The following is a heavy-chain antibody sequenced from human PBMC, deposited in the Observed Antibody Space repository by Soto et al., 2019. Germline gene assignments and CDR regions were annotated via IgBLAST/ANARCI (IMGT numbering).Heavy chain of an antibody. CDR2: MSSSSSYI. Sequence: EVQLVESGGGLVKPGGSLRLSCAASGFTFSSYSMNWVRQAPGKWREWVSSMSSSSSYIYYAGSVKGRFTISRDNAKNSLDLQMNSLRAEDTAVYYCAREENQYYCGSGSDKEPDYWGQGTLVTVSS. D-gene: IGHD3-10*01. CDR1: GFTFSSYS. V-gene: IGHV3-21*01. J-gene: IGHJ4*02. CDR3: AREENQYYCGSGSDKEPDY.